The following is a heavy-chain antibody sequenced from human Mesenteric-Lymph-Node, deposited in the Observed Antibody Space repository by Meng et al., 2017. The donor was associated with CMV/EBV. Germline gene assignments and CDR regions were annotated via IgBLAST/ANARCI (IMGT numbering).Heavy chain of an antibody. CDR3: AKGDRIVVVPAAIKEGAFDI. D-gene: IGHD2-2*01. J-gene: IGHJ3*02. Sequence: SLKISCAASGFTFDDYAMHWVRQAPGKGLEWVSGITWSSGSIGYADSVKGRFTISRDNSKNTLYLQMNSLRAEDTAVYYCAKGDRIVVVPAAIKEGAFDIWGQGTMVTVSS. V-gene: IGHV3-9*01. CDR1: GFTFDDYA. CDR2: ITWSSGSI.